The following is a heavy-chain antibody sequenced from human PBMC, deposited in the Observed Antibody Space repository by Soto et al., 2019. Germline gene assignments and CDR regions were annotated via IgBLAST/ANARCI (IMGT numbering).Heavy chain of an antibody. D-gene: IGHD3-3*01. V-gene: IGHV3-7*01. CDR3: ARANYDFWSGYFGHFDY. J-gene: IGHJ4*02. Sequence: EVQLVESGGGLVQPGGSLRLSCAASGFTFSSYWMSWVRQAPGKGLEWVANINQDGSEKYYVDSVKGRFTISRDNAKNSLYLQMNSLRSEDTAVYYCARANYDFWSGYFGHFDYWGQGTLVTVSS. CDR2: INQDGSEK. CDR1: GFTFSSYW.